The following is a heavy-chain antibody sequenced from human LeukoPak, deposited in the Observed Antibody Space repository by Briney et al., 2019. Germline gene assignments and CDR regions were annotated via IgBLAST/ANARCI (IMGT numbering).Heavy chain of an antibody. CDR1: GYTFTSYY. V-gene: IGHV1-46*01. CDR3: ATCCRGGSS. J-gene: IGHJ5*02. Sequence: ASVKVSCKASGYTFTSYYMHWVRHAPAQGLEWMGIINASGGSTSYAQKFQGRVTLTRDTSTSTVYMELSSLRSEDTAVYYCATCCRGGSSWGQGTLVTVSS. D-gene: IGHD3-10*01. CDR2: INASGGST.